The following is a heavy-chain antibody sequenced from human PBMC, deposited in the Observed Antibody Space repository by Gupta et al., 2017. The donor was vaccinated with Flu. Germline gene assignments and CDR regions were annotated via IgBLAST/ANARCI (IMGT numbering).Heavy chain of an antibody. Sequence: QVQLVQSGAEVKKPGSSVKVSCKASGGTFSSYAISWVRQAPGQGLEWMGGIIPIFGKANYAQKVQGRVTITADEATSTAYMEMRRMRSEDTAVYYCASTTGVTKGPFDYWGQGTLVTVSS. D-gene: IGHD1-1*01. CDR1: GGTFSSYA. V-gene: IGHV1-69*01. J-gene: IGHJ4*02. CDR2: IIPIFGKA. CDR3: ASTTGVTKGPFDY.